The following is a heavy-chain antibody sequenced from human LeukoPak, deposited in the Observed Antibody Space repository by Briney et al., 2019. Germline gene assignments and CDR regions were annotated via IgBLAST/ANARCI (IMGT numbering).Heavy chain of an antibody. CDR3: ARSSHIRYFDLTSPRPFDY. CDR2: IIPIFGTA. V-gene: IGHV1-69*05. J-gene: IGHJ4*02. Sequence: GASVKVSCKASGGTFSSYAISWVRQAPGQGLEWMGRIIPIFGTANYAQKFQGRVTITTDESTSTAYMELSGLRSEDTAVYYCARSSHIRYFDLTSPRPFDYWGQGTLVTVSS. CDR1: GGTFSSYA. D-gene: IGHD3-9*01.